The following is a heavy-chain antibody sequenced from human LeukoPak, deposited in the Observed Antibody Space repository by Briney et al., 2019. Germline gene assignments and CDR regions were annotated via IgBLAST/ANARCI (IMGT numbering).Heavy chain of an antibody. J-gene: IGHJ4*02. CDR2: ISSSGSTI. CDR3: AKDLTYYDSSGCFDY. D-gene: IGHD3-22*01. V-gene: IGHV3-11*04. Sequence: PGGSLRLSCAASGFTFSDYYMSWIRQAPGKGLEWVSYISSSGSTIYYADSVKGRFTISRDNAKNSLYLQMNSLRAEDTAVYYCAKDLTYYDSSGCFDYWGQGTLVTVSS. CDR1: GFTFSDYY.